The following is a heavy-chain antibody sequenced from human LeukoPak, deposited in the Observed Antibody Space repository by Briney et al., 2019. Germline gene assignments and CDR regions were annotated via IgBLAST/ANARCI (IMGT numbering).Heavy chain of an antibody. CDR1: GFTFSSYW. CDR3: ARLYYDFWSGYPPDAFDI. CDR2: IKQDGSEK. V-gene: IGHV3-7*01. D-gene: IGHD3-3*01. J-gene: IGHJ3*02. Sequence: GGSLRLSCAASGFTFSSYWMSWVRQAPGKGLEWVANIKQDGSEKYYVDSVKGRFTISRDNAKNSLYLQMNSLRAEDTAVYYCARLYYDFWSGYPPDAFDIWGQGTMVTVSS.